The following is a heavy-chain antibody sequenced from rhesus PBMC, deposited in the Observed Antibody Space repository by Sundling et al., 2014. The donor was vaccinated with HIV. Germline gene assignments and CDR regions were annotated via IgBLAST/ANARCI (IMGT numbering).Heavy chain of an antibody. CDR3: ATWGDSLDV. CDR2: INSGGGST. Sequence: EVQLVESGAGLVQPGGSLKLSCAASGFTFSSYGMSWVRQAPGKGLEWVSAINSGGGSTYYADSVKGRFTISRDNSKNTLSLQMNSLRAEDTAVYYCATWGDSLDVWGRGVLVTVSS. CDR1: GFTFSSYG. D-gene: IGHD1-38*01. V-gene: IGHV3S42*01. J-gene: IGHJ5-2*02.